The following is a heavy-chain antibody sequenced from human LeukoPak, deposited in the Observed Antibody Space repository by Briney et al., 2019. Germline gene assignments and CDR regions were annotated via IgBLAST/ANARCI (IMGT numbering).Heavy chain of an antibody. CDR3: AREDIVGAPGYDY. D-gene: IGHD1-26*01. J-gene: IGHJ4*02. Sequence: ASVKVSCKASGYTFTSYDINWVRQAPGQGLEWVGWISTDNSNTNYAQKLQGRVTMTADTSTSTAYMELRSLTSDDTAVYYCAREDIVGAPGYDYWGQGTLVTVSS. CDR2: ISTDNSNT. V-gene: IGHV1-18*01. CDR1: GYTFTSYD.